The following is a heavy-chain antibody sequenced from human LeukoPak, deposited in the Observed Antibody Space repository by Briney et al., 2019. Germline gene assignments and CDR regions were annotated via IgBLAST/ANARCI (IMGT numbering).Heavy chain of an antibody. J-gene: IGHJ4*02. CDR2: IKSKTDGGTT. D-gene: IGHD3-16*02. CDR3: TTDFMITFGGVIVFDS. CDR1: GFTFSNAW. Sequence: GGSLRLSCAASGFTFSNAWMSWVRQAPGKGLEWVGRIKSKTDGGTTDYAAPVKGRFTISRDDSKNTLYLQMNSLKTEDTAVYYCTTDFMITFGGVIVFDSWGQGTLVTVSS. V-gene: IGHV3-15*01.